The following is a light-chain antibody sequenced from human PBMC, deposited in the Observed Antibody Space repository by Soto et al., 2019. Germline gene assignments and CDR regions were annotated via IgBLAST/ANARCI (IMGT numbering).Light chain of an antibody. CDR2: GAS. CDR1: QSVSIN. CDR3: QHYNNWPPWT. V-gene: IGKV3-15*01. J-gene: IGKJ1*01. Sequence: EIVMTQSPATLSVSPGERATLSCRASQSVSINLAWYQQKPGQAPRLLIYGASTRAIGIPARFSGSGSGTEFTLTISSLQSEDFVVYYCQHYNNWPPWTFGQGTKVEIK.